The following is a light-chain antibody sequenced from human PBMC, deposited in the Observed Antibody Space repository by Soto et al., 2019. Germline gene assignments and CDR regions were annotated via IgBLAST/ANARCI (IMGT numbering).Light chain of an antibody. CDR1: SSDLSGYNY. CDR2: DVS. Sequence: QSVLTQPASGSGSPGQSITISCTGTSSDLSGYNYVSWYQQLPGKAPQLIIYDVSNRPSGVSHRFSGSKSGNTASLTISGLQSVDEAEYYCSSYTSSSTLRLFGGGTKLTVL. J-gene: IGLJ2*01. V-gene: IGLV2-14*03. CDR3: SSYTSSSTLRL.